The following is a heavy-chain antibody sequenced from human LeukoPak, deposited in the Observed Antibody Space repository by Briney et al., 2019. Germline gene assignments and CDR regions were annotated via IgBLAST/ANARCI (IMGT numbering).Heavy chain of an antibody. CDR2: VHTSGTL. CDR1: GDPNNGGNYF. V-gene: IGHV4-61*02. Sequence: PSETLSLTCSVSGDPNNGGNYFWPWVRQPAGKGLECIARVHTSGTLRFNPALAIRLLLSAVIANNQFSLKLPSDTAADTAIYYRAREDWDYARYYLDYWGQGILVTVSS. D-gene: IGHD1-7*01. CDR3: AREDWDYARYYLDY. J-gene: IGHJ4*02.